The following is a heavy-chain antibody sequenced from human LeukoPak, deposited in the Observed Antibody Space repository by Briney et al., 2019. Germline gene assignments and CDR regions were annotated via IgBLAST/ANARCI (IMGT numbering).Heavy chain of an antibody. V-gene: IGHV3-7*05. D-gene: IGHD4-17*01. Sequence: GGSLRLTCAASGFTFSRYWMTWVRQAPGTGLEWVANIKQDGSEKYYVDSVKGRFTISRDNAKNSLYLQMNSLRAEDTAVYYCATPNYGDYKWGQGTMVTVSS. CDR3: ATPNYGDYK. CDR1: GFTFSRYW. CDR2: IKQDGSEK. J-gene: IGHJ3*01.